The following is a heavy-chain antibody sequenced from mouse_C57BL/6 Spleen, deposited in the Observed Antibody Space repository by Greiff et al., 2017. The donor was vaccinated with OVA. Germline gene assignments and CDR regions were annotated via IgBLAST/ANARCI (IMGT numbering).Heavy chain of an antibody. J-gene: IGHJ4*01. V-gene: IGHV7-3*01. D-gene: IGHD1-1*01. CDR3: ARYFGSSFFYYAMDY. CDR2: IRNKANGYTT. Sequence: EVKLMESGGGLVQPGGSLSLSCAASGFTFTDYYMSWVRQPPGKALEWLGFIRNKANGYTTEYSASVKGRFTISRDNSQSILYLQMNALRAEDSATYYCARYFGSSFFYYAMDYWGQGTSVTASS. CDR1: GFTFTDYY.